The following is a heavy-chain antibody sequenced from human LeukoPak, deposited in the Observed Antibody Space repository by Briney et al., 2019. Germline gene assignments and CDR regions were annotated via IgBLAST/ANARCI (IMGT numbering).Heavy chain of an antibody. CDR2: INPSGSSA. CDR3: ARDNSVGETAWWFDP. V-gene: IGHV1-46*01. D-gene: IGHD1-26*01. Sequence: ASVKVSCKASGYSFTSYYMHWVRQAPGQGLEWMGFINPSGSSAAYAQKFQGRLTMTRDMFTSTDYMELTSLSSDDTAVYYCARDNSVGETAWWFDPWGQGTLVTVSS. J-gene: IGHJ5*02. CDR1: GYSFTSYY.